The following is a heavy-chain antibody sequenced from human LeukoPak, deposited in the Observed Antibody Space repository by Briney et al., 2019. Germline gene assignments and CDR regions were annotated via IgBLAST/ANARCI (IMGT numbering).Heavy chain of an antibody. V-gene: IGHV3-7*01. J-gene: IGHJ2*01. Sequence: GGSLRLSCAASGFTFSTFWMNWVRQAPGKGLEWVANIKQDGSETYYVDSVKGRFTVSRDNAKNSLFLQMNSLRAEDTALYYCARPKWYFDLWGRGTLVTVSS. CDR2: IKQDGSET. CDR3: ARPKWYFDL. CDR1: GFTFSTFW.